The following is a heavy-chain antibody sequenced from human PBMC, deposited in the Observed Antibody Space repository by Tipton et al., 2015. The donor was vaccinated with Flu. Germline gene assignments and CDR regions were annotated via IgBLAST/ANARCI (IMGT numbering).Heavy chain of an antibody. D-gene: IGHD5-18*01. CDR1: GFTFSSYA. V-gene: IGHV3-23*01. Sequence: SLRLSCAASGFTFSSYAMSWVRQAPGKGLEWVSAISGSGGSTYYADSVKGRFTISRDNSKNTLYLQMNSLRAEDTAVYYCAKSRYRGYSYGNPVHYYYYGMDVWGQGTTVTVSS. J-gene: IGHJ6*02. CDR2: ISGSGGST. CDR3: AKSRYRGYSYGNPVHYYYYGMDV.